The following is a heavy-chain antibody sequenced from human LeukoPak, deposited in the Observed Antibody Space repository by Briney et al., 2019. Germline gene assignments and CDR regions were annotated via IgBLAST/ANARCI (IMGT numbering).Heavy chain of an antibody. CDR3: ARALRPYYYDSSGYYSSVDYYGMDV. J-gene: IGHJ6*02. V-gene: IGHV1-69*13. CDR2: IIPIFGTA. CDR1: GGTFSSYA. D-gene: IGHD3-22*01. Sequence: ASVKVSCKASGGTFSSYANSWVRQAPGQGLEWMGGIIPIFGTANYAQKFQGRVTITADESTSTAYMELSSLRSEDTAVYYCARALRPYYYDSSGYYSSVDYYGMDVWGQGTTVTVSS.